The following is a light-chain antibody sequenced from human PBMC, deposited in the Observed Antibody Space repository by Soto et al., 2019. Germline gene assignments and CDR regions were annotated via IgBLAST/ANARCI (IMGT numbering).Light chain of an antibody. CDR2: KAS. CDR1: QSINNW. V-gene: IGKV1-5*03. Sequence: DIQMTQSPSTLSASVGDRVTITCRASQSINNWLAWYQKKPGKAPKLLIYKASTLESGVPSRFSGSESVTDFALTIDGVQPDDFATYYCQQYDSYSWTFDQGTKVDIK. J-gene: IGKJ1*01. CDR3: QQYDSYSWT.